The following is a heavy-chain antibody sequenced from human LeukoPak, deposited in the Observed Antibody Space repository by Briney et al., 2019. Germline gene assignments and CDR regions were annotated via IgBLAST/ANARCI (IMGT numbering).Heavy chain of an antibody. CDR3: ASSYYYDSSGYYPVTY. CDR1: GGSFSGYY. CDR2: MNHSGST. J-gene: IGHJ4*02. Sequence: ASETLSLTCAVYGGSFSGYYWSWIRQPPGKGLEWIGEMNHSGSTNYNPSLKSRVTISVDTSKNQFSLKLSSVTAADTAVYYCASSYYYDSSGYYPVTYWGQGTLVTVSS. V-gene: IGHV4-34*01. D-gene: IGHD3-22*01.